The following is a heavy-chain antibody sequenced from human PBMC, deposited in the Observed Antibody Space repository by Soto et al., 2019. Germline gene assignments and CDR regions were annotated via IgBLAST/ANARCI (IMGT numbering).Heavy chain of an antibody. J-gene: IGHJ5*01. V-gene: IGHV1-69*13. CDR2: IIPIFGTA. CDR1: GGTFNSYA. CDR3: AAPERGYNWNYFGGFDF. D-gene: IGHD1-7*01. Sequence: SVKVSCKASGGTFNSYASSWVRQAPGQGLEWMGGIIPIFGTANYAQKFQGRVTITADESTSTAYMELSSLRSEDTAVYYCAAPERGYNWNYFGGFDFLGQRTLV.